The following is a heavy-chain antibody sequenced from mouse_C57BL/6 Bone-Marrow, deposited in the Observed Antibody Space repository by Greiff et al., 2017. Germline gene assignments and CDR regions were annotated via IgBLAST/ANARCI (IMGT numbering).Heavy chain of an antibody. CDR3: ARSGYYHWYIDV. J-gene: IGHJ1*03. V-gene: IGHV1-81*01. D-gene: IGHD2-3*01. CDR2: IYPRSGNT. CDR1: GYTFTSYG. Sequence: VQLQQSGAELARPGASVKLSCKASGYTFTSYGISWVKQRTGQGLEWIGEIYPRSGNTYYNEKFKGKATLTADKSSSTAYMELRSLTSEDSAVYFCARSGYYHWYIDVWGTGTTVTVSS.